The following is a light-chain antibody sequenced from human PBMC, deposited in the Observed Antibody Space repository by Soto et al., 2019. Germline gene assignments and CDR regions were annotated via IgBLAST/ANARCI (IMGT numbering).Light chain of an antibody. Sequence: IEMTQSPASLSSSVGDIVTITCRASQSISRYLNWYQQKPGKAPNLLIYVASSLQSEVPSRFSGSGSGTDFTLTITSLQPEDFATYYCQQCYGTPITFGQGTRLEIK. CDR3: QQCYGTPIT. J-gene: IGKJ5*01. V-gene: IGKV1-39*01. CDR1: QSISRY. CDR2: VAS.